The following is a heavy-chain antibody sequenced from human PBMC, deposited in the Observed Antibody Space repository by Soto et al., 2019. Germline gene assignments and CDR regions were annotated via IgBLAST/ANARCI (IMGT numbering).Heavy chain of an antibody. Sequence: QLQLQESGSGLVKPSQTLSLTCSVSGGSISSAGYSWNWIRQPPGKGLEWIGYIYHTGSFYYNPSLKSRVIISVDRSKDQFSLKLGSVTAADTAVYYCARAVGYDGRGYYLGHFDYWGQGNLVTVSS. CDR1: GGSISSAGYS. J-gene: IGHJ4*02. CDR3: ARAVGYDGRGYYLGHFDY. CDR2: IYHTGSF. V-gene: IGHV4-30-2*01. D-gene: IGHD3-22*01.